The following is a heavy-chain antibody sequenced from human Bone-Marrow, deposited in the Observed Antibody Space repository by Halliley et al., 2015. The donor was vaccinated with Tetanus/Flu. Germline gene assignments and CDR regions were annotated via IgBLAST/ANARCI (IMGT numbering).Heavy chain of an antibody. CDR2: VYYNGYP. Sequence: EVIGYVYYNGYPTYNPSLESRVTISVDTSKNQFSLNLKSVTAADTAIYYCARGPPGYSSSWYYWGQGTLVTVSS. CDR3: ARGPPGYSSSWYY. D-gene: IGHD6-13*01. V-gene: IGHV4-59*09. J-gene: IGHJ4*02.